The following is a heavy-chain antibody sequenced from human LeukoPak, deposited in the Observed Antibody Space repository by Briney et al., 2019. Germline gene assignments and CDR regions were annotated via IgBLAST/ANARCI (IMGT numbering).Heavy chain of an antibody. J-gene: IGHJ4*02. Sequence: SETLSLTCTVSGGSISSSSYYWGWIRQPPGKGLEWIGSIYYSGSTYYNPSLKSRVTISVDTSKNQFSLKLSSVTAADTAVYYCARSTGQGENPVDYWGQGTLVTVSS. D-gene: IGHD1-26*01. V-gene: IGHV4-39*07. CDR2: IYYSGST. CDR3: ARSTGQGENPVDY. CDR1: GGSISSSSYY.